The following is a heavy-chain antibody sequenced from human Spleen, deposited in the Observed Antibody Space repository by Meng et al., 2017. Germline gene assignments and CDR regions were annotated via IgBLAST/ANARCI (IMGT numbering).Heavy chain of an antibody. Sequence: GESLKISCAASGFTFSSYAMHWVRQAPGKGLEWVAVISYDGSNKYYADSVKGRFTISRDNAKNSLYLQMNSLRAEDTAVYYCARETVLSRYYYAMDVWGQGATVTVSS. CDR3: ARETVLSRYYYAMDV. CDR2: ISYDGSNK. CDR1: GFTFSSYA. J-gene: IGHJ6*02. V-gene: IGHV3-30*04. D-gene: IGHD2-8*01.